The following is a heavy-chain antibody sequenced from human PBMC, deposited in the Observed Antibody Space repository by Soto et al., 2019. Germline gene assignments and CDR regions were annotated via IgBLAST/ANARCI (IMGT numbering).Heavy chain of an antibody. CDR2: IKSKTDGGTT. V-gene: IGHV3-15*01. CDR1: GFTFSNAW. D-gene: IGHD1-20*01. Sequence: EVQLVESGGGLVKPGGSLRLSCAASGFTFSNAWMSWVRQAPGKGLEWVGRIKSKTDGGTTDYAAPVKVRFTISRDDLKNTLYLQMNRLKTVVTAVYYCTTDEFGVITEPFFDYWGQGTLVTVSS. CDR3: TTDEFGVITEPFFDY. J-gene: IGHJ4*02.